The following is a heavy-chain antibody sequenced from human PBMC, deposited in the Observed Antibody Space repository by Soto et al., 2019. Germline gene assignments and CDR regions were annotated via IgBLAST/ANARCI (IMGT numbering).Heavy chain of an antibody. CDR3: ARGGNIVVVPAAIGYYYYYMDV. J-gene: IGHJ6*03. Sequence: QVQLQQWGVGLLKPSETLSLTCAVYGGSFSGYYWSWIRQPPGKGLEWIGEINHSGSTNYNPSLKSRVTISVDTSKNQFSLKLSSVTAADTAVYYCARGGNIVVVPAAIGYYYYYMDVWGKGTTVTVSS. CDR2: INHSGST. D-gene: IGHD2-2*01. V-gene: IGHV4-34*01. CDR1: GGSFSGYY.